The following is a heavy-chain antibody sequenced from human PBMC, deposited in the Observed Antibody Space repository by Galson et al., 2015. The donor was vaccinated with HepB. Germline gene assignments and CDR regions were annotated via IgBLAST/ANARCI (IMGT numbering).Heavy chain of an antibody. CDR1: GYTFTSYG. D-gene: IGHD2-2*02. CDR3: ARDRPAAIPACFDY. CDR2: ISAYNGNT. V-gene: IGHV1-18*01. J-gene: IGHJ4*02. Sequence: SVKVSCKASGYTFTSYGISWVRQAPGQGLEWMGWISAYNGNTNYAQKLQGRVTMTTDTSTSTAYMELRSLRSDDTAVYYCARDRPAAIPACFDYWGQGTLVTVSS.